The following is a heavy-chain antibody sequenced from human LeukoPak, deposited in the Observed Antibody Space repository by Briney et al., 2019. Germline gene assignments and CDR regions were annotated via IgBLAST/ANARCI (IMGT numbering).Heavy chain of an antibody. CDR2: ISSGSTYI. Sequence: PGGSLRLSCAASEFTFSSYSMSWVRQAPGKGLEWVSCISSGSTYIYYADSVKGRFTIARDNDKNSLFLQMTSLRAEDTAVYYCARVGGRYSPLGYWGQGTLVTVSS. V-gene: IGHV3-21*01. CDR3: ARVGGRYSPLGY. CDR1: EFTFSSYS. J-gene: IGHJ4*02. D-gene: IGHD3-16*02.